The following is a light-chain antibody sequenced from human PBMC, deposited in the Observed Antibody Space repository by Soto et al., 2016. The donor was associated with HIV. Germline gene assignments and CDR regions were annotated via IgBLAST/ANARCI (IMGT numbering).Light chain of an antibody. J-gene: IGKJ1*01. CDR1: QDISNN. Sequence: DIQMTQSPSSLSASVGDRVIITCQASQDISNNLNWYQQKPGKAPKLLIYAASTLQSGVPSRFGGSGSGTDFTLTISSLQPEDFATYYCQQSYSDPTWTFGQGTKVEIK. CDR3: QQSYSDPTWT. V-gene: IGKV1-39*01. CDR2: AAS.